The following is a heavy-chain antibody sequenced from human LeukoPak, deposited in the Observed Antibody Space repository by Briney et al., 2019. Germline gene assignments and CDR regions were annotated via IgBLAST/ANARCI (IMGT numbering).Heavy chain of an antibody. CDR3: ARTILPAQNAGAFDI. D-gene: IGHD2-2*01. CDR2: THTSGRT. CDR1: GGSFSGYY. Sequence: SETLSLTCAVYGGSFSGYYWSWIRQPAGKGLEFVGRTHTSGRTDYNPSLRGRLTMSLDTSQNQFSLRLTSVTAADTAVYYCARTILPAQNAGAFDIWGPGTMVTVAS. J-gene: IGHJ3*02. V-gene: IGHV4-59*10.